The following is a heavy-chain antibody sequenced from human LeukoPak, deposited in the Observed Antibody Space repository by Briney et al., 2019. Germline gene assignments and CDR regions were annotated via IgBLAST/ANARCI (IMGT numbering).Heavy chain of an antibody. Sequence: PGGSLRLSCAASGFIFSDYYMNWIRQAPGKGLEWVSYISSSGNTIYYTDSVKGRFTISRDNAKNSLSLQMNSLRAEDTAAYYCARRNDFWSGYPFDYWGQGTLVTVSS. D-gene: IGHD3-3*01. J-gene: IGHJ4*02. CDR1: GFIFSDYY. CDR3: ARRNDFWSGYPFDY. CDR2: ISSSGNTI. V-gene: IGHV3-11*01.